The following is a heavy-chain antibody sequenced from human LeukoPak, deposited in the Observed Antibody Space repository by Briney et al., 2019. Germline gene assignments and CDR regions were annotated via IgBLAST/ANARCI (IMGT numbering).Heavy chain of an antibody. CDR2: IIPIFGTA. D-gene: IGHD4-17*01. V-gene: IGHV1-69*05. J-gene: IGHJ3*02. CDR3: ARDHLTAYGDDAFDI. CDR1: GGTFSSYA. Sequence: EASVKVSCKASGGTFSSYAISWVRQAPGQGLEWMGGIIPIFGTANSAQKFQGRVTITTDESTSTAYMELSSLRSEDTAVYYCARDHLTAYGDDAFDIWGQGTMVTVSS.